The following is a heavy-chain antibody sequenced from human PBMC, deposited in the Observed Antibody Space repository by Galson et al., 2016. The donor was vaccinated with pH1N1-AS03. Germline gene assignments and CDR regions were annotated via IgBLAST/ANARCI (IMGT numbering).Heavy chain of an antibody. CDR3: ATDHYETSDFRGAWDY. CDR1: GGNFSTHP. V-gene: IGHV1-69*13. D-gene: IGHD3-22*01. J-gene: IGHJ4*02. Sequence: SVKVSCKASGGNFSTHPISWVRQAPGHGLEWMGGIIPVSGPANYAQKFQGRVTMSADESTSTAYMELNNLRPEDTAVYYCATDHYETSDFRGAWDYWGQGTPVTVSS. CDR2: IIPVSGPA.